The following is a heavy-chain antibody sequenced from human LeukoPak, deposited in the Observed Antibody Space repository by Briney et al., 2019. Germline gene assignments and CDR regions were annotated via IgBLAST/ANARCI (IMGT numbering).Heavy chain of an antibody. CDR3: ARVRCSGGGCFYNFDY. CDR2: LSSSSTYV. Sequence: GGSLRLSCAASRFTFSTYSMNWVRQAPGKGLEWVSSLSSSSTYVYYADSVKGRFTISRDNAKNSLYLQMSSLRAEDTAVYYCARVRCSGGGCFYNFDYWGQGSLVTVSS. D-gene: IGHD2-15*01. J-gene: IGHJ4*02. CDR1: RFTFSTYS. V-gene: IGHV3-21*01.